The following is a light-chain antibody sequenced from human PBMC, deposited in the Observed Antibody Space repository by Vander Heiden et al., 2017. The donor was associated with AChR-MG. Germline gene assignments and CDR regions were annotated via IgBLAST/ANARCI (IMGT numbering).Light chain of an antibody. J-gene: IGKJ5*01. V-gene: IGKV3-15*01. CDR2: TAS. Sequence: EIVVTHSLAPPSVSPGERVTLSCTTSQSVRTNLAWYQHKPGQAPRLFIYTASTRATGVPARFSGSGSGTEFTLSISSLQSEDFAIYYCQQYNTWTPITFGQGTRLEIK. CDR1: QSVRTN. CDR3: QQYNTWTPIT.